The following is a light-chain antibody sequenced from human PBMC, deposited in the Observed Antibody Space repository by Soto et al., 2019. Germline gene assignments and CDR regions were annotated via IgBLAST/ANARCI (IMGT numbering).Light chain of an antibody. Sequence: DIQMTQSPSTLSASVGDRVTITCRASQSISAWLAWYQQKPGKAPKLLIYKASTLQSGVPSRFSGSGSGTEFTLTISSLQPDDFAINYCQHYKWPFGQEAKVEVK. V-gene: IGKV1-5*03. J-gene: IGKJ1*01. CDR2: KAS. CDR1: QSISAW. CDR3: QHYKWP.